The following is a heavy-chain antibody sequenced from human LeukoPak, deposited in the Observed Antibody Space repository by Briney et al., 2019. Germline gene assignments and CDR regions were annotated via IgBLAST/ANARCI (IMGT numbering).Heavy chain of an antibody. CDR2: IYYSGST. V-gene: IGHV4-39*01. CDR1: GGSISSSSYY. CDR3: ARQTDTAMGWFDP. Sequence: PSETLSLTCTVSGGSISSSSYYWGWIRQPPGKGLEWIGSIYYSGSTYYNPSLKSRVTISVDTSKNQFSLKLSSVPAADTAVYYCARQTDTAMGWFDPWGQGTLVTVSS. D-gene: IGHD5-18*01. J-gene: IGHJ5*02.